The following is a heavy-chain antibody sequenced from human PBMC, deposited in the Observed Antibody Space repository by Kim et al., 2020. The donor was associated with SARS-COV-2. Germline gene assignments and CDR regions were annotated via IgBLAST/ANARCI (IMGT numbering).Heavy chain of an antibody. J-gene: IGHJ4*01. V-gene: IGHV3-9*01. CDR2: INRDSRSI. Sequence: GGSLRLSCLASGFTFSNYAMHWVRLAPGKGLEWVSCINRDSRSIDYLGSVKGRFSVSRDNAKNSLYLQINSLRVEDTALYYCAKDDRGSIDKWGQEPWSPSPQ. CDR3: AKDDRGSIDK. D-gene: IGHD3-10*01. CDR1: GFTFSNYA.